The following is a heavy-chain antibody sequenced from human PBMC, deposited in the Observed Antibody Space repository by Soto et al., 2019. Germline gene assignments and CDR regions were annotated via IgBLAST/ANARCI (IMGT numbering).Heavy chain of an antibody. D-gene: IGHD3-10*01. CDR1: GFSLSHYV. V-gene: IGHV3-30*14. J-gene: IGHJ5*02. CDR3: AREGDTHAFRGFDL. Sequence: VQLVESGGGVGQPGTSLRLSCAVSGFSLSHYVFHWVRQAPGKGLEWVAVIRDGDAKTNYATSVRGRFTVSRDMSKSTIFLQMNNLRVDDSAIYFCAREGDTHAFRGFDLWGQGTLVTVSS. CDR2: IRDGDAKT.